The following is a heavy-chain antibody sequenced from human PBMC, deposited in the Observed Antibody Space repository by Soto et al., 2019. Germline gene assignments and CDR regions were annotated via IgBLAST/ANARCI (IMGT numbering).Heavy chain of an antibody. Sequence: PSETLSLTCTVSAGSISSYYWSWIRQPPGKGLEWIGYIYYSGSTNYNPSLKSRVTISVDTSKNQFSPKLSSVTAADTAVYYCARDAGYCSGGSCYGRREYYFDYWGQGTLVTVSS. V-gene: IGHV4-59*01. CDR2: IYYSGST. CDR3: ARDAGYCSGGSCYGRREYYFDY. CDR1: AGSISSYY. J-gene: IGHJ4*02. D-gene: IGHD2-15*01.